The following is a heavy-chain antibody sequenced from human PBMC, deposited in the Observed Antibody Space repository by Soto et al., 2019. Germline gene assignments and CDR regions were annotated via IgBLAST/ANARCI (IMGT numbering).Heavy chain of an antibody. CDR2: ISRDGTST. D-gene: IGHD6-19*01. V-gene: IGHV3-74*01. J-gene: IGHJ4*02. Sequence: GGSLSLSSVASSGFTLSSGWMHWVRQAPGKGLVWVSRISRDGTSTNYADSVKGRFTISRDNAKNTLYLQMNSLRAEDTAIYYCARGPSGSGFYVGDYWGQGTQVTVSS. CDR3: ARGPSGSGFYVGDY. CDR1: SGFTLSSGW.